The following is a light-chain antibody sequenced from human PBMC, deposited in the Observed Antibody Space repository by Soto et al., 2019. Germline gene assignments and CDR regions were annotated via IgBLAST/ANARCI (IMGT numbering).Light chain of an antibody. CDR1: QSVSNNY. J-gene: IGKJ4*01. Sequence: EIVLTQSPGTLSLSPGERATLSCRASQSVSNNYLNWYQQKPGQAPRLLIYEVSNRATGIPARFSGSGSGTDFTLTISSLEPEDFAVYYCQQRSNWPLTFGGGTKVDIK. CDR2: EVS. V-gene: IGKV3-11*01. CDR3: QQRSNWPLT.